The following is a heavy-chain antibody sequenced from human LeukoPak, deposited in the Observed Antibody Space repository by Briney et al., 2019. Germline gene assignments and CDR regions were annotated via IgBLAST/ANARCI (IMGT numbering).Heavy chain of an antibody. Sequence: GSSVKVSCKASGGTFSSYAISWVRQAPGQGLEWMGGIIPIFGTANYAQKFQGRVTITTDESTSTAYMELSSLRSEDTAVYYCARGWLGPRVVPADRYYYMDVWGKGTTVTVSS. CDR1: GGTFSSYA. CDR2: IIPIFGTA. D-gene: IGHD2-2*01. CDR3: ARGWLGPRVVPADRYYYMDV. J-gene: IGHJ6*03. V-gene: IGHV1-69*05.